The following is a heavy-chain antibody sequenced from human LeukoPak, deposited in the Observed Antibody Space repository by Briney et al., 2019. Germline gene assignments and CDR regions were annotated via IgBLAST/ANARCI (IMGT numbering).Heavy chain of an antibody. D-gene: IGHD3-3*01. CDR3: AREGYDFRSGYHLTGDYYGMDV. Sequence: PSETLSLTCTVSGGSISSYYWSWIRQPPGKGLEWIGYIYYSGSTNYNPSLKSRVTISVDTSKNQFSLKLSSVTAADTAVYYCAREGYDFRSGYHLTGDYYGMDVWGQGTTVTVSS. V-gene: IGHV4-59*01. CDR1: GGSISSYY. J-gene: IGHJ6*02. CDR2: IYYSGST.